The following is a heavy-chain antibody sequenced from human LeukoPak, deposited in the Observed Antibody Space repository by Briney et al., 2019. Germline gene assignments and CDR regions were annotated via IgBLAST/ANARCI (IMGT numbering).Heavy chain of an antibody. CDR1: GFTFSSYA. V-gene: IGHV3-23*01. Sequence: GGSLRLSCAASGFTFSSYAMSWVRQAPGKGLEWVSAISGSGGSTYYADSVKGRFTISRDNSKNTLYLQMNSLRAEDTAVYYCARANLDYGDYSEGGNSWFDPWGQGTLVTVSS. CDR3: ARANLDYGDYSEGGNSWFDP. CDR2: ISGSGGST. D-gene: IGHD4-17*01. J-gene: IGHJ5*02.